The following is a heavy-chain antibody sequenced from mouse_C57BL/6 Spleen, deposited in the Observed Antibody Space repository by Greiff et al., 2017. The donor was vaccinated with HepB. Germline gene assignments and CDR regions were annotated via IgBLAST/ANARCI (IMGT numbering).Heavy chain of an antibody. V-gene: IGHV5-4*01. D-gene: IGHD1-1*01. Sequence: EVQRVESGGGLVKPGGSLKLSCAASGFTFSSYAMSWVRQTPEKRLEWVATISDGGSYTYYPDNVKGRFTISRDNAKNNLYLQMSHLKSEDTAMYYCARGGITTVVATGDYWGQGTTLTVSS. CDR1: GFTFSSYA. CDR3: ARGGITTVVATGDY. J-gene: IGHJ2*01. CDR2: ISDGGSYT.